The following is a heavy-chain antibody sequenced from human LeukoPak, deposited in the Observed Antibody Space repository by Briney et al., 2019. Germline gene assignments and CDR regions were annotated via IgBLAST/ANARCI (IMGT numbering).Heavy chain of an antibody. CDR1: GFTFSSYA. CDR3: VRDFRSADY. V-gene: IGHV3-30-3*01. Sequence: PGGSLRLSCAASGFTFSSYAMHWVRQAPGKGLEWVAVISYDGSNKYYADSVKGRFTISRDNSKNTLHLQMNSLRVEDTAVYYCVRDFRSADYWGQGTLVTVSS. CDR2: ISYDGSNK. J-gene: IGHJ4*02.